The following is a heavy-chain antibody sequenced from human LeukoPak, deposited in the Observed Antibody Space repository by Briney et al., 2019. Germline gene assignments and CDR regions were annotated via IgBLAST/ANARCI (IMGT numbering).Heavy chain of an antibody. D-gene: IGHD1-7*01. CDR3: ARDLLTGTTSGVY. CDR2: ISSSSSYI. J-gene: IGHJ4*02. V-gene: IGHV3-21*01. CDR1: GFTFSSYS. Sequence: AGGSLRLSCAASGFTFSSYSMNWVRQAPGKGLEWVSSISSSSSYIYYADSVKGRFTISRDNAKNSLYLQMNSLRAEDTAVYYCARDLLTGTTSGVYWGQGTLVTVSS.